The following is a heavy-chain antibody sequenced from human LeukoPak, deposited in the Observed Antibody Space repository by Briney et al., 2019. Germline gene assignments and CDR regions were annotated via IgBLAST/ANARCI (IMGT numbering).Heavy chain of an antibody. CDR1: GGTFTSYA. Sequence: ASVKVSCKASGGTFTSYAISWVRQAPGQGLEWMGGIIPIFGTANYAQKFQGRVTITTDKSTSTAYMELSSLRSEDTAVYYCARETLGYCSGGSCFRGFDYWGQGTLVTVSS. D-gene: IGHD2-15*01. CDR3: ARETLGYCSGGSCFRGFDY. CDR2: IIPIFGTA. V-gene: IGHV1-69*05. J-gene: IGHJ4*02.